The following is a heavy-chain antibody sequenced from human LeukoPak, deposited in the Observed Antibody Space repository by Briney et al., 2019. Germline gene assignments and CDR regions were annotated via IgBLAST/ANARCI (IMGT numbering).Heavy chain of an antibody. J-gene: IGHJ4*02. CDR2: IYYSGST. Sequence: PSETLSLTCTVSGGSISSYYWSWIWQPPGKGLEWIGYIYYSGSTNYNPSLKSRVTISVDTSKNQSSLKLSSVTAADTAVYYCARHSGIAVAGADFDYWGQGTLVTVSS. CDR1: GGSISSYY. D-gene: IGHD6-19*01. V-gene: IGHV4-59*08. CDR3: ARHSGIAVAGADFDY.